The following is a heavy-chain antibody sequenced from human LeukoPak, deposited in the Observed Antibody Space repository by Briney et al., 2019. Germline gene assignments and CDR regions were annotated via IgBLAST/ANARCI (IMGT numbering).Heavy chain of an antibody. Sequence: GGSLRLSCAASGFTFSSYAMSWVRQAPGKGLEWVSAISGSGGSTYYADSVKGRFTLSRDNSKNTLYLQMNSLRAEDTAVYYCAKGGGDCSSTSCPYYFDYWGQGTLVTVSS. V-gene: IGHV3-23*01. CDR2: ISGSGGST. J-gene: IGHJ4*02. CDR1: GFTFSSYA. D-gene: IGHD2-2*01. CDR3: AKGGGDCSSTSCPYYFDY.